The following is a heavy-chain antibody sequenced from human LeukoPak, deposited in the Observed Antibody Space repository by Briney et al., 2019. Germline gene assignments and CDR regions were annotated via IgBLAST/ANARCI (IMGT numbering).Heavy chain of an antibody. Sequence: GSSVKVSCKASGGTFSSYAISWVRQAPGQGLEWMGRIIPILGIANYAQKFRGRVTITADKSTSTAYMELSSLRSEDTAVYYCAKEMATTPSPFDYWGQGTLVTVSS. D-gene: IGHD5-24*01. CDR1: GGTFSSYA. J-gene: IGHJ4*02. V-gene: IGHV1-69*04. CDR3: AKEMATTPSPFDY. CDR2: IIPILGIA.